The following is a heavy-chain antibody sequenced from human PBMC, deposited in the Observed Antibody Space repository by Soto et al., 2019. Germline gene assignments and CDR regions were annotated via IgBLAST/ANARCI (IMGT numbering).Heavy chain of an antibody. J-gene: IGHJ5*02. CDR2: IYATGTT. D-gene: IGHD1-1*01. Sequence: PSETLSLTCTVSGASISGFYWSWIRKSAGKGLEWIGRIYATGTTDYNPSLKSRVMMSVDTSKRQFSLKLRSVTAADTAVYYCVRDGTKTLPDWFDPWGQGISVTSPQ. CDR1: GASISGFY. V-gene: IGHV4-4*07. CDR3: VRDGTKTLPDWFDP.